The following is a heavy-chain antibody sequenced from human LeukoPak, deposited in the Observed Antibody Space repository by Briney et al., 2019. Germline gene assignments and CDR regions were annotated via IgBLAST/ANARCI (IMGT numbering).Heavy chain of an antibody. CDR2: IKHDGSER. J-gene: IGHJ3*02. CDR3: AREDYDLLTGYHGDAFDI. Sequence: PGGPLRLSCAASGFTFSTYWMSWVRQAPGKGLEGVANIKHDGSERHYVHSVKGRFTISRDNAKNSLSLHMNSLRAEDTAVYYCAREDYDLLTGYHGDAFDIWGQGTMVTVSS. CDR1: GFTFSTYW. V-gene: IGHV3-7*01. D-gene: IGHD3/OR15-3a*01.